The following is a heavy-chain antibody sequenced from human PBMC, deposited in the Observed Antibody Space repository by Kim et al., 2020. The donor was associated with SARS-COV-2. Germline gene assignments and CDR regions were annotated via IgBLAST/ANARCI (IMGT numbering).Heavy chain of an antibody. D-gene: IGHD1-26*01. J-gene: IGHJ6*02. CDR2: ISSSSSYI. CDR3: AREAGRYYYYYYYGMDV. CDR1: GFTFSSYS. V-gene: IGHV3-21*01. Sequence: GGSLRLSCAASGFTFSSYSMNWVRQAPGKGLEWVSSISSSSSYIYYADSMKGRFTISRDNAKNSLYLQMNSLRAEDTAVYYCAREAGRYYYYYYYGMDVWGQGTTVTVS.